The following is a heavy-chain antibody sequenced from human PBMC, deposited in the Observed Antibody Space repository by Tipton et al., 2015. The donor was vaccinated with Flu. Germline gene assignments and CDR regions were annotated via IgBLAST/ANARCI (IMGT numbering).Heavy chain of an antibody. CDR1: GDSISNDYF. D-gene: IGHD4-11*01. CDR2: IHRSGSI. J-gene: IGHJ5*01. Sequence: TLSLTCAVSGDSISNDYFWGWIRQPPGKGLEWIATIHRSGSINYNPSLKSRVTISVDTSKNQFSLEMRSVTAADMAVYFCARRDYSNYVSEPKNWFDSRGQGALVTVSS. V-gene: IGHV4-38-2*01. CDR3: ARRDYSNYVSEPKNWFDS.